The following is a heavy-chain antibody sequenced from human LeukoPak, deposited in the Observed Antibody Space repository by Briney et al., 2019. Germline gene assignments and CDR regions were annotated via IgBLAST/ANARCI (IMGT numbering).Heavy chain of an antibody. CDR1: GFTFSSYA. V-gene: IGHV3-23*01. CDR2: ISGSGGST. CDR3: AKDSPPNRYCTNGVCSMTWFDP. Sequence: GGSLRLSCAASGFTFSSYAMSWVRQAPGKGLEWFSAISGSGGSTYYADSVKGRFTISRDNSKNTLYLQMNSLRAEDTAVYYCAKDSPPNRYCTNGVCSMTWFDPWGQGTLVTVSS. J-gene: IGHJ5*02. D-gene: IGHD2-8*01.